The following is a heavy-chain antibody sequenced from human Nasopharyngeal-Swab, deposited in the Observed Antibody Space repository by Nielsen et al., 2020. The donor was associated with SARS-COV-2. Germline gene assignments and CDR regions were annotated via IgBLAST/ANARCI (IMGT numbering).Heavy chain of an antibody. CDR1: GGSISSSSYY. D-gene: IGHD5-12*01. Sequence: SETLSLTCTVSGGSISSSSYYWGWIRQPPGKGLEWIGSIYHSGSTYYNPSLKSRVTISVDRSKNQFSLKLSSVTAADTAVYYCARSRGYSGYEDYYYYYMDVWGKGTTVTVSS. J-gene: IGHJ6*03. CDR2: IYHSGST. V-gene: IGHV4-39*07. CDR3: ARSRGYSGYEDYYYYYMDV.